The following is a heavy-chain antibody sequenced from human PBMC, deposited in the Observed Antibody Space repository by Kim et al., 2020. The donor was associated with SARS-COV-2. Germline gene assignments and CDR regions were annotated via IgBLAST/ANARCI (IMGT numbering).Heavy chain of an antibody. CDR1: GFTFSSYD. CDR3: AKSWDV. J-gene: IGHJ6*04. Sequence: GGSLRLSCAASGFTFSSYDMSWVRQAPGKGLEWVSSIRGSGGTTFYADSVKGRFTISRDTSRNTLFLQMNSLRAEDTAVYYCAKSWDVWGKGTTVTVSS. V-gene: IGHV3-23*01. CDR2: IRGSGGTT.